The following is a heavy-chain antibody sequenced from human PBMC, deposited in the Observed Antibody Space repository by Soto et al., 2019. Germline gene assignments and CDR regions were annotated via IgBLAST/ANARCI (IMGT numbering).Heavy chain of an antibody. CDR2: ISAYNGNT. CDR1: GYTFTSYG. Sequence: QVQLVQSGAEVKKPGASVKVSCKASGYTFTSYGISWVRQAPGQGLEWMGWISAYNGNTNYAQKFQGRVTMTTDTSTSIVYMELRSLRSDDTAVYYCARSYYYDSSGYYFQTAFDYWGQGTLVTVSS. D-gene: IGHD3-22*01. V-gene: IGHV1-18*01. J-gene: IGHJ4*02. CDR3: ARSYYYDSSGYYFQTAFDY.